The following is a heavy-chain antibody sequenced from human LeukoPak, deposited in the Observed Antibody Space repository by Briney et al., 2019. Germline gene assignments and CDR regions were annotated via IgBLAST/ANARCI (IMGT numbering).Heavy chain of an antibody. CDR2: ISGSGGST. Sequence: GGSLRLSCAASGFTFSSYAMSWVRQAPGKGLEWVSSISGSGGSTYYADSVKGRFTMSRDNSKNTLYLQMNSLRAEDTAVYYCAKDMVHYVSGSCFDYWGQGTLVTVTS. V-gene: IGHV3-23*01. CDR3: AKDMVHYVSGSCFDY. J-gene: IGHJ4*02. CDR1: GFTFSSYA. D-gene: IGHD3-10*01.